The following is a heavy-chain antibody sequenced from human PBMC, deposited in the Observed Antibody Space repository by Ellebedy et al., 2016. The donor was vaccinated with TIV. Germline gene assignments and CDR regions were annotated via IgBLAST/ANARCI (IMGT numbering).Heavy chain of an antibody. D-gene: IGHD3-10*01. Sequence: AASVKVSCKASGYAFSGYDMNWVRQAPGQGLEWMGWINTATGNPTYAQDFTGRFVFSFDTSVSTAYLEISSLKAEDTAMYFCVRDRRGAGPSQFGVDFWGQGTLVTVSS. CDR2: INTATGNP. CDR1: GYAFSGYD. J-gene: IGHJ4*02. V-gene: IGHV7-4-1*02. CDR3: VRDRRGAGPSQFGVDF.